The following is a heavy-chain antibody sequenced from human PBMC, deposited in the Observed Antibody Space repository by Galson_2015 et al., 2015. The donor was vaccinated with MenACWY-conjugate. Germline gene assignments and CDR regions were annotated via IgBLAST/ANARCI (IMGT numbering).Heavy chain of an antibody. Sequence: SVKVSCKASGHTFMSSRFTWVRQAPGQGLEWMGWISTYNGHTKYAQNLQGRVTMTTETSTTTVYLVLRGLRSDDTAVYCCARVAGVSASCGGGNCDWGKSQIDFWGQGTLVTVSS. J-gene: IGHJ4*02. CDR3: ARVAGVSASCGGGNCDWGKSQIDF. D-gene: IGHD2-21*01. CDR2: ISTYNGHT. CDR1: GHTFMSSR. V-gene: IGHV1-18*01.